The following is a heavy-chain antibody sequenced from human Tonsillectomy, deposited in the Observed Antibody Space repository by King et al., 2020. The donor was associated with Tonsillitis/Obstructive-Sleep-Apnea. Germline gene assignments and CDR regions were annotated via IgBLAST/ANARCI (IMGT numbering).Heavy chain of an antibody. CDR1: GFSLSTSGMG. V-gene: IGHV2-5*02. CDR3: AHNTLAIYHYSHYMGV. Sequence: TLKESGPTLVKPTQTLTLTCTFSGFSLSTSGMGVGWIRQPPGKALEWLALIYWDDDKRYSPSLKSRLTVTKDTSKNQVDLTMTNMDPVDTGTYYCAHNTLAIYHYSHYMGVWGKGTPVPVSS. D-gene: IGHD3-3*02. CDR2: IYWDDDK. J-gene: IGHJ6*03.